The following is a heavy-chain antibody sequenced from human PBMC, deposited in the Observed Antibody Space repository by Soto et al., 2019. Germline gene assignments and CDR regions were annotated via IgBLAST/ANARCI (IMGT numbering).Heavy chain of an antibody. D-gene: IGHD2-15*01. Sequence: SLKFYCKTSGIIVSNSAGQWGRQDSGQRVEWLGYIIIAGGGTKYSQNLQGKITITRDMSTNTAYMELSSLRSEDTAIYYCAAELYSGGRCCSFDIWGQGTMVTVSS. CDR3: AAELYSGGRCCSFDI. J-gene: IGHJ3*02. V-gene: IGHV1-58*01. CDR2: IIIAGGGT. CDR1: GIIVSNSA.